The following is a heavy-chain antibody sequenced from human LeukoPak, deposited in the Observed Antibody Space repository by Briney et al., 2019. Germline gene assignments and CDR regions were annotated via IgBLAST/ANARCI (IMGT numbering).Heavy chain of an antibody. D-gene: IGHD2-2*01. V-gene: IGHV3-11*04. CDR3: ARDRRCSSTSCYLGFDP. CDR2: ISSSGSTI. CDR1: GFTFSDYY. J-gene: IGHJ5*02. Sequence: PGGSLRLSCAASGFTFSDYYMSWIRQAPGKGLEWVSYISSSGSTIYYADSVKGRFTISRGNAKNSLYLQMNSLRAEDTAVYYCARDRRCSSTSCYLGFDPWGQGTLVTVSS.